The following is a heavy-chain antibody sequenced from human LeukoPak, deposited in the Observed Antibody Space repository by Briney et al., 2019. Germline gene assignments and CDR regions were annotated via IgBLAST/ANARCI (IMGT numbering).Heavy chain of an antibody. V-gene: IGHV1-69*13. CDR3: ARVKVGYSYGYYYYGMDV. D-gene: IGHD5-18*01. CDR1: GGTFSSYA. CDR2: IIPIFGTA. J-gene: IGHJ6*02. Sequence: ASVEVSCKASGGTFSSYAISWVRQVPGQGLEWMGGIIPIFGTANYAQKFQGRVTITADESTSTAYMELSSLRSEDTAVYYCARVKVGYSYGYYYYGMDVWGQGTTVTVSS.